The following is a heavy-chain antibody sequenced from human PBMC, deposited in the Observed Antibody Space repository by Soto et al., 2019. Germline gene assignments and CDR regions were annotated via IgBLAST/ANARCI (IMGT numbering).Heavy chain of an antibody. J-gene: IGHJ6*02. CDR2: INHSGST. CDR1: GGSFSGYS. Sequence: PSETLSLTCAVYGGSFSGYSWTWIRQPPGTGLEWIGEINHSGSTNYNPSLKSRVTISVDTSKSQFSLKLTSVTAAGTAVYYCARLNGYCVSTSCHGYYGMDVWGQGTTVTVSS. D-gene: IGHD2-2*03. V-gene: IGHV4-34*01. CDR3: ARLNGYCVSTSCHGYYGMDV.